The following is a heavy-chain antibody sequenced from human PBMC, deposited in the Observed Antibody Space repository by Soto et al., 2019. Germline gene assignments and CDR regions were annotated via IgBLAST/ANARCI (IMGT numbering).Heavy chain of an antibody. J-gene: IGHJ4*02. CDR1: GGSISSYY. Sequence: SETLSLTCTVSGGSISSYYWSWIRQPPGKGLEWIGYIYYSGSTNYNPSLKSRVTISVDTSKNQFSLKLSSVTAADTAVYYCARRSGSYYGEQFDYWGQGTMVTVSS. D-gene: IGHD1-26*01. V-gene: IGHV4-59*01. CDR3: ARRSGSYYGEQFDY. CDR2: IYYSGST.